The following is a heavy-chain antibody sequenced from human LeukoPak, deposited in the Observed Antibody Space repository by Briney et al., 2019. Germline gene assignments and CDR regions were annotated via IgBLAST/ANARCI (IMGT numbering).Heavy chain of an antibody. Sequence: ASVTVSCKVSGYTLTELSMHWVRQAPGKGLGWMGGFDPEDGETIYAQKFQGRVTMTEDTSTDTAYMELSSLRSEDTAVYYCATSVLSDEWLLILDYWGQGTLVTVSS. J-gene: IGHJ4*02. D-gene: IGHD3-3*01. CDR2: FDPEDGET. CDR3: ATSVLSDEWLLILDY. CDR1: GYTLTELS. V-gene: IGHV1-24*01.